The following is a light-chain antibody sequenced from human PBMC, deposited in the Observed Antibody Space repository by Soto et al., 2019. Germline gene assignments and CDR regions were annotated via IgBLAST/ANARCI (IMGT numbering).Light chain of an antibody. V-gene: IGLV2-23*01. J-gene: IGLJ1*01. CDR3: SSYTSSSIYV. Sequence: QSALTQPASVSGSPGQSITVSCAGTSSDVGGYNLVSWYQQHPGKAPKLIICEGTERPSGISPRFSGSKSGNTASLTISGLQAEDEADYYCSSYTSSSIYVFGSGTKVTVL. CDR2: EGT. CDR1: SSDVGGYNL.